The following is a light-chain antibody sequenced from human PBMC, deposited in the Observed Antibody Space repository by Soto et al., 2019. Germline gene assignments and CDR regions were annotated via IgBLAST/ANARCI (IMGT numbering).Light chain of an antibody. CDR3: QQLSNWQII. CDR1: QSVTTY. Sequence: EIVLTQSPATLSLSPGERATLSCRASQSVTTYLAWYQQKPGQAPRLLIYDASKRATGIPARFSGSGSGTDFTLTISSLEPEDFAVYYCQQLSNWQIIFCSGTRLEIK. J-gene: IGKJ5*01. CDR2: DAS. V-gene: IGKV3-11*01.